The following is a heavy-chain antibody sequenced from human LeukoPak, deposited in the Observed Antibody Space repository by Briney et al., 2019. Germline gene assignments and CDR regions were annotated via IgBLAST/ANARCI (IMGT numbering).Heavy chain of an antibody. J-gene: IGHJ4*02. D-gene: IGHD3-10*01. CDR3: ARDDGTMVRGVLDY. CDR1: GFTFSSYA. CDR2: ISYDGSNK. Sequence: GRSLRLSCAASGFTFSSYAMHWVRKAPGKGLEWVAVISYDGSNKYYADSVKGRFTISRDNSKNTLYLQMNSLRAEDTAVYYCARDDGTMVRGVLDYWGQGTLVTVSS. V-gene: IGHV3-30-3*01.